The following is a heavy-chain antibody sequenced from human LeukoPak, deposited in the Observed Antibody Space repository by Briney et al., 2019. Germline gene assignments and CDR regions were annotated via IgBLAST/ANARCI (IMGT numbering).Heavy chain of an antibody. CDR3: ARRDGNYFDY. D-gene: IGHD2-15*01. V-gene: IGHV4-38-2*01. CDR2: IYYSGST. J-gene: IGHJ4*02. CDR1: GFILSDHY. Sequence: GSLRLSCAASGFILSDHYIDWVRQPPGKGLEWIGSIYYSGSTYYNPSLKSRVTISVDTSKNQFSLKLSSVTAADTAVYYCARRDGNYFDYWGQGTLVTVSS.